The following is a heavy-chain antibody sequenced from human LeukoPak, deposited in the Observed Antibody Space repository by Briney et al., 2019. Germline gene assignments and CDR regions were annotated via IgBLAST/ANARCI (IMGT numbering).Heavy chain of an antibody. CDR3: AKDRAYYSDSSGYYLVRAYDY. V-gene: IGHV3-23*01. CDR1: GFTFSNYW. CDR2: ISGSGGST. Sequence: GGSLRLSCAASGFTFSNYWMHWVRQAPGKGLEWVSGISGSGGSTFYADSVKGRFTISRDNSKNTLYLQMNSLRAEDTAVYYCAKDRAYYSDSSGYYLVRAYDYWGQGTLVTVSS. J-gene: IGHJ4*02. D-gene: IGHD3-22*01.